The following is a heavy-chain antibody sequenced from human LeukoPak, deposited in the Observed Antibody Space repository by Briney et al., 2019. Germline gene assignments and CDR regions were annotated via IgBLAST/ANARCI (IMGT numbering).Heavy chain of an antibody. Sequence: TSGTLSLTRAVSGGSISSSNWWSWVRQPPGKGLEWIGEIYHSGSTNYNPSLKSRVTISVDTSKNQFSLKLSSVTAADTAVYYCARARRGDIAVTPRSVIRYYYYMDVWGKGTTVTVSS. J-gene: IGHJ6*03. CDR1: GGSISSSNW. CDR2: IYHSGST. CDR3: ARARRGDIAVTPRSVIRYYYYMDV. D-gene: IGHD6-19*01. V-gene: IGHV4-4*02.